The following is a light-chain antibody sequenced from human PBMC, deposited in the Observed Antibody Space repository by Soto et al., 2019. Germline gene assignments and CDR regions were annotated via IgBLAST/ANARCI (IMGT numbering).Light chain of an antibody. CDR3: SSFRSSSTLCV. CDR2: DVN. J-gene: IGLJ1*01. Sequence: QSALTQPASVSASPGQSTTISCTGTISDIGGHNYVSWYRQHPGKAPEVIIYDVNSRPSGVSDRFSGSKFGNTASLTISGLQAEDEADYYCSSFRSSSTLCVFGTGTKVTVL. V-gene: IGLV2-14*01. CDR1: ISDIGGHNY.